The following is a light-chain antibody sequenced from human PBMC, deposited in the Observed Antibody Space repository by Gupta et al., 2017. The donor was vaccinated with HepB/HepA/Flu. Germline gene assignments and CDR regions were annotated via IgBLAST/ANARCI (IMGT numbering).Light chain of an antibody. Sequence: ILLTHSPGTLSFSAGERATLSCRASESVDSDYLAWYQQQPGPAPKLLIDATSSRAAGIPDRFGGSGSGTDFTITSSRLEHEYFAVYYCQQYNGSPGFTFGPGTTVDI. CDR3: QQYNGSPGFT. J-gene: IGKJ3*01. V-gene: IGKV3-20*01. CDR1: ESVDSDY. CDR2: ATS.